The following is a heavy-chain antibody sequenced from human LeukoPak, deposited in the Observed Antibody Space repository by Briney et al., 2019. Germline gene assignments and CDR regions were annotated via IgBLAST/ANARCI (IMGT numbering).Heavy chain of an antibody. J-gene: IGHJ5*02. D-gene: IGHD3-3*01. V-gene: IGHV3-23*01. CDR2: ISGRGGST. CDR3: AKDNDFWSGPRSWFDP. CDR1: GFTFSSYA. Sequence: GGSLRLSCAASGFTFSSYAMSWVRQAPGKGLEWVSGISGRGGSTYYADSVKGRFTISRDNSKNTLYLQMNSLRAEDTAVYYCAKDNDFWSGPRSWFDPWGQGTLVTVSS.